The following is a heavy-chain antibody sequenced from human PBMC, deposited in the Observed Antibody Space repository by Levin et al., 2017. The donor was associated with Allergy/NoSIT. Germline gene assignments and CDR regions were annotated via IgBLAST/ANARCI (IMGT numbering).Heavy chain of an antibody. D-gene: IGHD6-19*01. V-gene: IGHV5-10-1*01. Sequence: GESLKISCKGSGYSFTSYWISWVRQMPGKGLEWMGRIDPSDSYTNYSPSFQGHVTISADKSISTAYLQWSSLKASDTVMYYCARLEYSSSSYYYHYMDVWGKGTTVTVSS. CDR3: ARLEYSSSSYYYHYMDV. CDR1: GYSFTSYW. J-gene: IGHJ6*03. CDR2: IDPSDSYT.